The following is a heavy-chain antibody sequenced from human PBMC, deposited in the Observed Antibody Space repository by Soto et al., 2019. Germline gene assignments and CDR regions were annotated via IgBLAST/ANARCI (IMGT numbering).Heavy chain of an antibody. Sequence: QVQLQQWGAGLLKPSETLSLTCAVYGGSFSGYYWSWIRQPPGKGLEWIGEINHSGSTNYNPSLKSLVTISVDTSKNQFSLKLSSVTAADTAVYYCAHSGYAYGGGWFDPWGQGTLVTVSS. V-gene: IGHV4-34*01. CDR1: GGSFSGYY. CDR2: INHSGST. CDR3: AHSGYAYGGGWFDP. D-gene: IGHD5-12*01. J-gene: IGHJ5*02.